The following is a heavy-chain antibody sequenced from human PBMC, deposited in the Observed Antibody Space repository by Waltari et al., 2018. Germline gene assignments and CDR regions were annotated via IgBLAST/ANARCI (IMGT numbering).Heavy chain of an antibody. CDR3: ARAFTFCSGGSCYLTWDYYYYMDV. D-gene: IGHD2-15*01. CDR2: ISAYNGNT. Sequence: QVQLVQSGAEVKKPGASVKVSCKASGYTFTSYGISWVRQAPGQGLEWMGWISAYNGNTNYAQKLQGRVTVTTDTSTSTAYMELRSLRSDDTAVYYCARAFTFCSGGSCYLTWDYYYYMDVWGKGTTVTVSS. J-gene: IGHJ6*03. CDR1: GYTFTSYG. V-gene: IGHV1-18*01.